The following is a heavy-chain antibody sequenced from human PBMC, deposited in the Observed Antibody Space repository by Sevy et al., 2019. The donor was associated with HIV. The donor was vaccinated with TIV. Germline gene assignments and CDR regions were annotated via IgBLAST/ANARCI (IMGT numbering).Heavy chain of an antibody. CDR3: ATTLSGGYSSSWYPDWFDP. Sequence: GGSLRLSCAASGFTFSSYAMSWVRQAPGKGLEWVSAISGSGGSTYYADSVKGRFTISRNNSKKTLYLQRNSLRAGETAVYYCATTLSGGYSSSWYPDWFDPWGQGTLVTVSS. V-gene: IGHV3-23*01. J-gene: IGHJ5*02. D-gene: IGHD6-13*01. CDR1: GFTFSSYA. CDR2: ISGSGGST.